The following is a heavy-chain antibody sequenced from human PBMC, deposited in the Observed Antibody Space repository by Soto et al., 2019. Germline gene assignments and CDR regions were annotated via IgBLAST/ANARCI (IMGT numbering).Heavy chain of an antibody. CDR2: MNPNSGNT. J-gene: IGHJ3*02. V-gene: IGHV1-8*01. CDR3: ARALFLQQWLPVDAFAI. D-gene: IGHD6-19*01. Sequence: ASVKVSCKASGYTFTSYDINWVRQATGQGLEWMGWMNPNSGNTGYAQKFQGRVTMTRNTSISTAYMELSSLRSEDTAVYYCARALFLQQWLPVDAFAIWGQGTMVTVSS. CDR1: GYTFTSYD.